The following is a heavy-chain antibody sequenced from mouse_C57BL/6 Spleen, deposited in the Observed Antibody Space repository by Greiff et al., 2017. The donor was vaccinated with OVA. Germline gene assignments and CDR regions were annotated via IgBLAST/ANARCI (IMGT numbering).Heavy chain of an antibody. Sequence: EVKVVESGPGMVKPSQSLSLTCTVTGYSITSGYDWHWIRHFPGNKLEWMGYISYSGSTNYNPSLKSRISITHDTSKNHFFLKLNSVTTEDTATYYCARDPSFITEEYYAMDYWGQGTSVTVSS. CDR3: ARDPSFITEEYYAMDY. D-gene: IGHD1-1*01. V-gene: IGHV3-1*01. J-gene: IGHJ4*01. CDR1: GYSITSGYD. CDR2: ISYSGST.